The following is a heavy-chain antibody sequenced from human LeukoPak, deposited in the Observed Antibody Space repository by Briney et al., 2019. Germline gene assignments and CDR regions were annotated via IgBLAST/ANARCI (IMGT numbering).Heavy chain of an antibody. Sequence: GGSLRLSCAASGFTFSTYAMSWVRQAPGKGLEWVSVISGSATRTHYADSVKGRFTVSRDNSNNTLYLQMNSLRAEDTAVYYCAKHYNWNYKNWLDPRGQGTLVTVSS. J-gene: IGHJ5*02. V-gene: IGHV3-23*01. D-gene: IGHD1-7*01. CDR1: GFTFSTYA. CDR2: ISGSATRT. CDR3: AKHYNWNYKNWLDP.